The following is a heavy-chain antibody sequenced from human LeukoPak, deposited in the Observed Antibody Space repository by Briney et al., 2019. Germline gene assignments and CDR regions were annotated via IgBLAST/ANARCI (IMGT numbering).Heavy chain of an antibody. CDR3: LRWFDP. J-gene: IGHJ5*02. CDR1: GFTFSSYS. Sequence: GGSLRLSCAASGFTFSSYSMNWVRQAPGKGLEWVSYVSSSSTIYYADSVKGRFTISRDNAKNSLYLQMNSLRAEDTAVYYCLRWFDPWGQGTLVTVSS. CDR2: VSSSSTI. V-gene: IGHV3-48*01.